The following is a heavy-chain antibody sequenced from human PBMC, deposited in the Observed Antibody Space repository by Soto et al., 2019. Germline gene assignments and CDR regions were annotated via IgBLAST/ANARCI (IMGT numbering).Heavy chain of an antibody. CDR3: ARPGDLSDYYYYGMDV. J-gene: IGHJ6*02. CDR2: INPSGGST. Sequence: ASVKVSCKASGYTFTSYYMHWVRQAPGQGLEWMGIINPSGGSTSYAQKFQGRVTMTRDTSTSTVYMELSSLRSEDTAVYYCARPGDLSDYYYYGMDVWGQGTTVTAP. D-gene: IGHD3-10*01. CDR1: GYTFTSYY. V-gene: IGHV1-46*01.